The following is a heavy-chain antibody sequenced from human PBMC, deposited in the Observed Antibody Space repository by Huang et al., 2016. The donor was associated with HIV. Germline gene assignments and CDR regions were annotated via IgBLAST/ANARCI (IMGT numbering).Heavy chain of an antibody. V-gene: IGHV4-34*01. Sequence: QVQLRQWGAGLVKPSETLSLTCAVYGGSFSGYYWTWIRQSPGKGLEWIGEINNTGKTNYQPALKSRVTISKDTAKNQFSLQLTSVSAADTGVYFCAREKAADSAWYGVYYFDYWGEGALVTVTS. CDR1: GGSFSGYY. J-gene: IGHJ4*02. D-gene: IGHD6-19*01. CDR3: AREKAADSAWYGVYYFDY. CDR2: INNTGKT.